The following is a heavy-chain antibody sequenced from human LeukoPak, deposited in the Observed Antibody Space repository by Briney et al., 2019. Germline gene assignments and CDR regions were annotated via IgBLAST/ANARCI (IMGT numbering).Heavy chain of an antibody. Sequence: GASVKVSCKPSVYTFTGYYMHWVRQAPGQGRGWMGWINTNSGGTNYAEKFQGKVTMTRDTSISTAYMKLSRLRSNDTAVYYCAREERYSGYYDAFDIWGQGTMVTVSS. CDR1: VYTFTGYY. D-gene: IGHD5-12*01. CDR2: INTNSGGT. CDR3: AREERYSGYYDAFDI. V-gene: IGHV1-2*02. J-gene: IGHJ3*02.